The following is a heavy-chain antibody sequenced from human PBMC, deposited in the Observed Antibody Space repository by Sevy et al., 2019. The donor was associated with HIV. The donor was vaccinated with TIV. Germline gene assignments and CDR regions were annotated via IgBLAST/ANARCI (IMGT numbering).Heavy chain of an antibody. Sequence: GGSLRLSCAASGFTFSSYWMSWVRQAPGKGLEWVANIKQDGSEKYYVDSVKGRFTISRDNAKNSLYLQMNSLRAEDTAVYHCARDEGNYYYYYMDVWGKGTTVTVSS. CDR1: GFTFSSYW. CDR2: IKQDGSEK. CDR3: ARDEGNYYYYYMDV. J-gene: IGHJ6*03. V-gene: IGHV3-7*03.